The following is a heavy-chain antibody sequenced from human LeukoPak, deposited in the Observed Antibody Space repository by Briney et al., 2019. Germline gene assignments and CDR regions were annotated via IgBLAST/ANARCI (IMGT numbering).Heavy chain of an antibody. Sequence: GESLKISCKGSGYSFTSYWIGWVRQMPGKGLEWMGIIYPGDSDTRYSPSFQGQVTISADKSISTAYLQWSSPKASDTAMYYCARVYCSSTSCSYFDYWGQGTLVTVSS. J-gene: IGHJ4*02. D-gene: IGHD2-2*01. V-gene: IGHV5-51*01. CDR1: GYSFTSYW. CDR2: IYPGDSDT. CDR3: ARVYCSSTSCSYFDY.